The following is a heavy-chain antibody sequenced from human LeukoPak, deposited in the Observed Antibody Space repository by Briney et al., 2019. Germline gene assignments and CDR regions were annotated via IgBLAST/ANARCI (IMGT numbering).Heavy chain of an antibody. CDR3: AREASVGRRPFDY. J-gene: IGHJ4*02. D-gene: IGHD1-26*01. CDR1: GFTLSTYD. CDR2: ISSSSSTI. Sequence: GGSLRLSCAASGFTLSTYDMNWARQAPGKGLEWVSDISSSSSTIHYADSVKGRFTISRDNAKNSVYLQMSSLRAEDTAVYYCAREASVGRRPFDYWGQGTLVTVSS. V-gene: IGHV3-48*01.